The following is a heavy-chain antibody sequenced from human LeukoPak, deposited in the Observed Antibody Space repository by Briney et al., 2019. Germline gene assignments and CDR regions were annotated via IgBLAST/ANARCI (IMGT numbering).Heavy chain of an antibody. CDR1: GRTFSSYA. CDR2: IIPIFGTA. Sequence: SEKVSCKASGRTFSSYAISWVRQAPGQGLEWMGGIIPIFGTANYAQKFQGRVTITADESTSTAYMELSSLRSEDTAVYYCARDKAVAGSVFDYWGQGTLVTVSS. CDR3: ARDKAVAGSVFDY. J-gene: IGHJ4*02. V-gene: IGHV1-69*13. D-gene: IGHD6-19*01.